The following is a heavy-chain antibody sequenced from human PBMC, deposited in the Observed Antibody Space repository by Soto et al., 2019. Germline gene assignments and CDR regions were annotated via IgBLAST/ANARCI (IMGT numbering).Heavy chain of an antibody. J-gene: IGHJ6*03. Sequence: GGSLRLSCAASGFTFSSYWMSWVRQAPGKGLEWVAVISYDGSNKYYADSVKGRFTISRDNSKNTLYLQMNSLRAEDTAVYYCAKDLEIAARLYYYYMDVWGKGTTVTVSS. V-gene: IGHV3-30*18. CDR3: AKDLEIAARLYYYYMDV. CDR1: GFTFSSYW. D-gene: IGHD6-6*01. CDR2: ISYDGSNK.